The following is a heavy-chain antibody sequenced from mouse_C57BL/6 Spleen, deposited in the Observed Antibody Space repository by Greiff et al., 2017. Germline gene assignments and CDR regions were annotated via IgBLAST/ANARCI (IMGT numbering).Heavy chain of an antibody. V-gene: IGHV1-55*01. CDR3: ARKNMVTGAMDY. CDR2: IYPGSGST. CDR1: GYTFTSYW. J-gene: IGHJ4*01. D-gene: IGHD2-2*01. Sequence: QVQLQQPGAELVKPGASVKMSCKASGYTFTSYWITWVKQRPGQGLEWIGDIYPGSGSTNYNEKFKSKATLTVDTSSSTAYMQLSSLTSEDAAVYDCARKNMVTGAMDYWGQGTSVTVSS.